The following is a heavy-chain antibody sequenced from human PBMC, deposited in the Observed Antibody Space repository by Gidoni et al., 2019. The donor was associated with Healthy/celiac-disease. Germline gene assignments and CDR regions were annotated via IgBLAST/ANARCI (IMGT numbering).Heavy chain of an antibody. V-gene: IGHV3-21*01. J-gene: IGHJ5*02. Sequence: EVQLVESGGGLVKPGGSLRLSCAASGFTFSSYSMNWVRQAPGKGLEWVSSISSSSSYIYYADSVKGRFTISRDNAKNSLYLQMNSLRAEDTAVYYCARDQVRTPEGWFDPWGQGTLVTVSS. D-gene: IGHD1-7*01. CDR1: GFTFSSYS. CDR2: ISSSSSYI. CDR3: ARDQVRTPEGWFDP.